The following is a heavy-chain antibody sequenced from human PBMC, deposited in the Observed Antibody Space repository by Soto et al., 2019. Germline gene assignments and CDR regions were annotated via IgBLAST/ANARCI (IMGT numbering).Heavy chain of an antibody. D-gene: IGHD3-3*01. CDR2: IVPIFGTA. CDR1: GGTFSRYA. J-gene: IGHJ6*02. CDR3: ARSGYHYYYYGMDV. Sequence: QVQLVQSGAEVKKPGSSVKVSCKASGGTFSRYALSWVRQAPGQGPEWMGGIVPIFGTANYAQKFQGRVTITADESTSTAYMELSSLRSEDTAVYYCARSGYHYYYYGMDVWGQGTTVTVSS. V-gene: IGHV1-69*01.